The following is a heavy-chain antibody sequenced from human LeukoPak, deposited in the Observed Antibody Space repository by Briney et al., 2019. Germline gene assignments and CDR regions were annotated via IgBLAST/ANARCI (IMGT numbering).Heavy chain of an antibody. CDR1: GYTFTAYT. CDR3: ARRTAGMAMDY. CDR2: ISPGNGGA. D-gene: IGHD5-24*01. V-gene: IGHV1-2*02. Sequence: GASVKVSCKASGYTFTAYTIHWVRQAPGQGFEWMGWISPGNGGADYAQKSQGRVTMTRDTSSSSVYMDLSGLRSDDTAFYYCARRTAGMAMDYWGQGTLVTVSS. J-gene: IGHJ4*02.